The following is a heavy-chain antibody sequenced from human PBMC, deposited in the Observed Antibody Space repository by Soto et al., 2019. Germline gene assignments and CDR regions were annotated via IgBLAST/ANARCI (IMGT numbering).Heavy chain of an antibody. CDR1: GGSISSGGYS. D-gene: IGHD2-2*01. CDR3: ARTGIVPAAMCVPPEDYYYYGMDV. CDR2: IYHSGST. Sequence: PSETLSLTCAVSGGSISSGGYSWSWIRQPPGKGLEWIGYIYHSGSTYYNPSLKSRVTISVGRSKNQFSLKLSSVTAADTAVYYCARTGIVPAAMCVPPEDYYYYGMDVWGQGTTVTVSS. J-gene: IGHJ6*02. V-gene: IGHV4-30-2*01.